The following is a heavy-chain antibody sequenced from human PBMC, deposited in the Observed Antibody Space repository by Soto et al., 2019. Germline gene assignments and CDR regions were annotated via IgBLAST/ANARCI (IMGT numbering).Heavy chain of an antibody. D-gene: IGHD1-1*01. V-gene: IGHV3-15*07. CDR3: TTDRPWFRHWNYDDY. J-gene: IGHJ4*02. Sequence: ADSLRRSYTPSGFTFSNAWLNRLRQAPGEGLEWVGRIKSKTDGGTTDYAAPVKGRFTISRDDSKNTLYLQMNSLKTEDTAVYYCTTDRPWFRHWNYDDYWGQGT. CDR1: GFTFSNAW. CDR2: IKSKTDGGTT.